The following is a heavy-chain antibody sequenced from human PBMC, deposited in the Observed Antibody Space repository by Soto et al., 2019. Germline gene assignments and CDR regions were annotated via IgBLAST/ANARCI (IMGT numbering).Heavy chain of an antibody. CDR2: INACNGNT. J-gene: IGHJ4*02. D-gene: IGHD6-6*01. CDR1: GYTFTSYA. V-gene: IGHV1-3*01. Sequence: ASVKVSCKASGYTFTSYARDWVRQPPGQRLDWMVWINACNGNTKYSQKFQGRVTITRDTSASTAYMELSSLRPEATAVYYSARGIAARPFAYCGQGTLVTVSS. CDR3: ARGIAARPFAY.